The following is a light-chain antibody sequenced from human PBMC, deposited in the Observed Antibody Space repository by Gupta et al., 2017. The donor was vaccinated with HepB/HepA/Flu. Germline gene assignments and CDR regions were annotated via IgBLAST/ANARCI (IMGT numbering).Light chain of an antibody. CDR3: QQYYSTPPYT. CDR2: WAS. J-gene: IGKJ2*01. CDR1: QSVLYNSNNKNY. Sequence: DIVMTQSPDSLAVSLGERATINCKSSQSVLYNSNNKNYLAWYQQKPGQPPKLLIYWASTRKSGVPDRFSGSGSGTDFTLTISSLQAEDVAVYYCQQYYSTPPYTFGQGTKLEI. V-gene: IGKV4-1*01.